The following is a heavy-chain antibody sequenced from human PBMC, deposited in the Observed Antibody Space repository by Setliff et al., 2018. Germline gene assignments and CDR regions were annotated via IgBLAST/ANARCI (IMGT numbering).Heavy chain of an antibody. V-gene: IGHV1-3*01. CDR2: INAGNGNT. J-gene: IGHJ6*03. CDR1: GYTFTSYA. D-gene: IGHD2-8*02. CDR3: ARARWWPLLDYYMDV. Sequence: ASVKVSCKASGYTFTSYAMHWVRQAPGQRLEWMGWINAGNGNTKYSQKFQGRVTITRDTSASTAYMELSSLRSEDTAVYYCARARWWPLLDYYMDVWGKGTAVTVSS.